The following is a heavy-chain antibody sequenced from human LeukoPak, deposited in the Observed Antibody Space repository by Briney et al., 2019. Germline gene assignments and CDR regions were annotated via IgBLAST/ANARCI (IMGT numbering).Heavy chain of an antibody. J-gene: IGHJ2*01. CDR3: AKGPHDRGYWYFDL. CDR1: GFTFSSYA. D-gene: IGHD6-13*01. CDR2: ISGNGDTT. V-gene: IGHV3-23*01. Sequence: PGGSLRLSCAASGFTFSSYAMSWVRQAPGKGLEWVSPISGNGDTTFYADSVKGRFIISRDNSKNTLYLQMNFVRADDTAVYYCAKGPHDRGYWYFDLWGRGTLVTVSS.